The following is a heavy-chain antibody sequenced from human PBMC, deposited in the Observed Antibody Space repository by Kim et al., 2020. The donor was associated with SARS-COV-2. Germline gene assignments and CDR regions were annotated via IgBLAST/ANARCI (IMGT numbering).Heavy chain of an antibody. D-gene: IGHD2-21*02. J-gene: IGHJ6*02. CDR1: GGTFSSYA. V-gene: IGHV1-69*04. CDR2: IIPILGIA. CDR3: ARDAGGNSQFYYYYYGMDV. Sequence: SVKVSCKASGGTFSSYAISWVRQAPGQGLEWMGRIIPILGIANYAQKFQGRVTITADKSTSTAYMELSSLRSEDTAVYYCARDAGGNSQFYYYYYGMDVWGQGTTVTVSS.